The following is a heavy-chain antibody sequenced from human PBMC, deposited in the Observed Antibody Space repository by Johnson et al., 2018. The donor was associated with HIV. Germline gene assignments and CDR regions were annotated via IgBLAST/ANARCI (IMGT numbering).Heavy chain of an antibody. V-gene: IGHV3-30*04. CDR2: ISYDGSNK. Sequence: HVQLVESGGGVVQPGRSLRLSCGASGFSFNNYAMHWVRQAPGKGLEWVAVISYDGSNKYYADSAKGRFTISRDNSRNTLFLQMNSLRVEDTAAYYCARGVKQQLSVVDAFGIWGQGTMVTVSS. CDR1: GFSFNNYA. J-gene: IGHJ3*02. D-gene: IGHD6-13*01. CDR3: ARGVKQQLSVVDAFGI.